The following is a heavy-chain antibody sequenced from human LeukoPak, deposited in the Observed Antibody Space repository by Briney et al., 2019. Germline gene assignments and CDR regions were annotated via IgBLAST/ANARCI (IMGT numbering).Heavy chain of an antibody. Sequence: ASVKVSCKASGGTFSSYAISWVRQAPGQGLEWMGGIIPIFGTANYAQKFQGRVTITADESTSTAYMELSSLRSEDTAVYYCARVADYASNWFDPWGQGTLVTVSS. J-gene: IGHJ5*02. CDR1: GGTFSSYA. CDR2: IIPIFGTA. V-gene: IGHV1-69*13. D-gene: IGHD4-17*01. CDR3: ARVADYASNWFDP.